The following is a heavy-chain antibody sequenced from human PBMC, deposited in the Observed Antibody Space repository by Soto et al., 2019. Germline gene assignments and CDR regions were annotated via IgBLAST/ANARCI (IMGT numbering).Heavy chain of an antibody. D-gene: IGHD1-26*01. Sequence: ASETLSLTCTVSGGSIRNGDYYWGWIRQPPGKGLEWIGYVYYSGTTYSHPSLNSRVSISVDTSENQFSRRLTSVTAADTAVYYCVTVNLVGAAYYFDYWGPGTLVTVSS. V-gene: IGHV4-30-4*01. CDR1: GGSIRNGDYY. J-gene: IGHJ4*02. CDR3: VTVNLVGAAYYFDY. CDR2: VYYSGTT.